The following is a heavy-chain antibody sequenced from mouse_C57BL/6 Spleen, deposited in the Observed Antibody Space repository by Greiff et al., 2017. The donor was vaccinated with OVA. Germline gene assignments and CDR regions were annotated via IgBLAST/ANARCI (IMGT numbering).Heavy chain of an antibody. CDR1: GYAFTNYL. D-gene: IGHD1-1*01. V-gene: IGHV1-54*01. Sequence: QVQLQQSGAELVRPETSVKVSCKASGYAFTNYLIEWVKQRPGQGLEWIGVINPGSGGTNYNEKFKGKATLTADKSSSTAYMQLSSLTSEDSAVYFCARKATVRAMDYWGQGTSVTVSS. J-gene: IGHJ4*01. CDR3: ARKATVRAMDY. CDR2: INPGSGGT.